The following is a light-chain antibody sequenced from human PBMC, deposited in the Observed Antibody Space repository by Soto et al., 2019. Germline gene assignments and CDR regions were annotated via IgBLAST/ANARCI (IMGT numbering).Light chain of an antibody. J-gene: IGLJ3*02. CDR3: SSYTSGSTGV. CDR1: SSDVGGYNY. Sequence: QSALTQSASVSGSPGQSITISCTGTSSDVGGYNYVSWYQQHPGKAPKLMIYEVSNRPSGVSNRFSGSKSGNTASLTISGLQAEDEADYYCSSYTSGSTGVFGGGTKLTVL. CDR2: EVS. V-gene: IGLV2-14*01.